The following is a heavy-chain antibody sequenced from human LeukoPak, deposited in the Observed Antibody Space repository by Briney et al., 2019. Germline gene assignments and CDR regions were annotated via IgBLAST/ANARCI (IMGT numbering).Heavy chain of an antibody. CDR3: ASGSSSWNNAFAI. D-gene: IGHD6-13*01. CDR2: INTYGGAI. V-gene: IGHV3-74*01. CDR1: GFTFSNDW. J-gene: IGHJ3*02. Sequence: GGSLRLSCAASGFTFSNDWMHWVRQAPGKGLVWVSRINTYGGAISYSDSVKGRLTISTDNAKNTLYLQMTRLRAEATAIYYCASGSSSWNNAFAIWGQGTMVTVSS.